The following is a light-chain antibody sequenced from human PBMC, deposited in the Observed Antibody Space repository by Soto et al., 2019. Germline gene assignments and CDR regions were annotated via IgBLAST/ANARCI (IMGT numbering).Light chain of an antibody. CDR1: SSDVGGYNY. V-gene: IGLV2-8*01. Sequence: QSVLTQPPSASGSPGQSVTISCTGTSSDVGGYNYVSWYQQYPGKAPKLLIYEVTKRPSGVPDRFSGSKSGNTASLTVSGLQIDDEADYYCSSYTTSVRLFGTGTKVTVL. J-gene: IGLJ1*01. CDR2: EVT. CDR3: SSYTTSVRL.